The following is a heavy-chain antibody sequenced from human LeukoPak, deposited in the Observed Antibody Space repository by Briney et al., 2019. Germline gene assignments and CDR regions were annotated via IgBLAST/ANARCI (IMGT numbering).Heavy chain of an antibody. V-gene: IGHV3-33*01. Sequence: PGGSLRLSCAASGFTFSSYGMHWVRQAPGKGLEWVAVIWYDGSNKYYADSVKGRFTISRDNSKNTLYLQMNSLRAEDTAVYYCARDSYYDILTGYLRYFDYWGQGTLVTVSS. J-gene: IGHJ4*02. CDR3: ARDSYYDILTGYLRYFDY. CDR1: GFTFSSYG. CDR2: IWYDGSNK. D-gene: IGHD3-9*01.